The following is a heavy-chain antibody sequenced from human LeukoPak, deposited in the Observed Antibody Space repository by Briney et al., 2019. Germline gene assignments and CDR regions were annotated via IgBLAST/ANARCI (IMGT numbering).Heavy chain of an antibody. D-gene: IGHD2/OR15-2a*01. CDR2: IYYSGST. J-gene: IGHJ4*02. Sequence: ETLSLTCTVSGGSISSSSYYWGWIRQPPGKGLEWIGSIYYSGSTYYNPSLKSRVTISVDTSKNQFSLKLISVTAADTAVYYCARHAAILGVYLYYFDYWGQGTLVTVSS. CDR3: ARHAAILGVYLYYFDY. V-gene: IGHV4-39*01. CDR1: GGSISSSSYY.